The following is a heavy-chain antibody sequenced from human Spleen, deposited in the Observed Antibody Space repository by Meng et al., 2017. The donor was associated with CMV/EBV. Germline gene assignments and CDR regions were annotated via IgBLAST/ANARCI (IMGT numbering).Heavy chain of an antibody. J-gene: IGHJ6*02. CDR1: GGTFTSYY. CDR3: ATLVYCGGDCYPEDYYYYGMDV. V-gene: IGHV1-46*01. CDR2: INLSAGST. Sequence: ASVKVSCKASGGTFTSYYMHWVRQAPGQGLEWMGIINLSAGSTTYAQKFQGRVTMTRDTSTSTLYMELSSLRSEDTAVYYCATLVYCGGDCYPEDYYYYGMDVWGQGTTVTVSS. D-gene: IGHD2-21*01.